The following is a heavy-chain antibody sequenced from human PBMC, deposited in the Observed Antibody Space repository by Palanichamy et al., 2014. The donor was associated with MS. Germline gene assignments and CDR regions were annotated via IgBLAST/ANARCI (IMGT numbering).Heavy chain of an antibody. CDR3: ARGVEEYSRSSSSFWGGFWFNP. D-gene: IGHD6-6*01. V-gene: IGHV4-34*01. Sequence: QVQLQHGAAGLLKPSETMSLTCAVYSGPLSGHNWIWIRQPPGKGLEWIGEIHQSGSTRYNPSLKSRVTIVVDTSKNQFSLNLNSVTAADTAVYYCARGVEEYSRSSSSFWGGFWFNPWGQGTLVTVSS. J-gene: IGHJ5*02. CDR2: IHQSGST. CDR1: SGPLSGHN.